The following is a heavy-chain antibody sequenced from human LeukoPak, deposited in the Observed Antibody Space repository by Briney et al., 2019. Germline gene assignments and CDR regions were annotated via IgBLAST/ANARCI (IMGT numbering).Heavy chain of an antibody. V-gene: IGHV4-59*05. CDR2: IYYSGST. Sequence: SETLSLTCTVSGGSISSYYWSWIRQPPGKGLEWIGSIYYSGSTYYSPSLKSRVTISVDTSKNQFSLKLSSVTAADTAVYYCARPSRDYDRHFDYWGQGTLVTVSS. CDR1: GGSISSYY. CDR3: ARPSRDYDRHFDY. J-gene: IGHJ4*02. D-gene: IGHD3-22*01.